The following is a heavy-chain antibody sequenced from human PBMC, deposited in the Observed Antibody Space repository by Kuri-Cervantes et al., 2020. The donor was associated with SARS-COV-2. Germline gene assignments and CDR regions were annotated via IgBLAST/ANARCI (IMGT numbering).Heavy chain of an antibody. J-gene: IGHJ4*02. Sequence: ASVKVSCKASAYTFTAYYIHWVRQAPGQGLEWMGWFNPYNGDTNYAQKFQGRVTLTRDTSISTAYMELNRLRSDDTAVYYCARDPGYCSGGTCLDYWGQGTLVTVSS. CDR1: AYTFTAYY. CDR2: FNPYNGDT. D-gene: IGHD2-15*01. CDR3: ARDPGYCSGGTCLDY. V-gene: IGHV1-2*02.